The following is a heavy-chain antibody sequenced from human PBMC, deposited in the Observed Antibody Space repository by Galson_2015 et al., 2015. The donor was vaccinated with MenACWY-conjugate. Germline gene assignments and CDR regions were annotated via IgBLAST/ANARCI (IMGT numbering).Heavy chain of an antibody. D-gene: IGHD5-18*01. V-gene: IGHV3-64*02. Sequence: SLRISCAGSGFIFTDYDMHWVRQAPGKGLEYVSAISTYGGSTYYADSVKGRFTISRDNSKNMLFLQLGSLRVEDTAVYYCARKDGATYGYSDYWGQGTLVIVSS. CDR1: GFIFTDYD. CDR2: ISTYGGST. CDR3: ARKDGATYGYSDY. J-gene: IGHJ4*02.